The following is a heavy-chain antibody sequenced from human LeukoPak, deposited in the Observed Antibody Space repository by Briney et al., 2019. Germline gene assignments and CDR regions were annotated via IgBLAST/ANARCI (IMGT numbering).Heavy chain of an antibody. CDR1: GYTFTSYG. D-gene: IGHD3-22*01. CDR2: IIPIFGTA. CDR3: ARASSGYYAYHLDFQH. Sequence: SVKVSCKPSGYTFTSYGISWVRQAPGQGLEWMGGIIPIFGTANYAQKFQGRVTITADESTSTAYMELSSLRSEDTAVYYCARASSGYYAYHLDFQHWGQGTLVTVSS. V-gene: IGHV1-69*13. J-gene: IGHJ1*01.